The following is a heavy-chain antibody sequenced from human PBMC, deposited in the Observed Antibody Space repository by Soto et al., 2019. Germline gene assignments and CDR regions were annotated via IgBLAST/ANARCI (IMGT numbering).Heavy chain of an antibody. Sequence: GGSLRLSCAASGFTFSSYSMSWVRQAPGKGLEWVSAISGSSGSTYYADSVKGRFTISRDNSKNSLYLQMNSLRAEDTAVYYCERGLSYIWGRDDLLFDYWGQGTLVTVSS. CDR3: ERGLSYIWGRDDLLFDY. CDR2: ISGSSGST. V-gene: IGHV3-23*01. CDR1: GFTFSSYS. D-gene: IGHD3-16*01. J-gene: IGHJ4*02.